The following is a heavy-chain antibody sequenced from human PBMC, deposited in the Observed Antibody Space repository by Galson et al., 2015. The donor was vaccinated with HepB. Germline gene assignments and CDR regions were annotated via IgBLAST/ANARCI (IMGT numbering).Heavy chain of an antibody. Sequence: ETLSLTCAVYGGSFSGYYWSWIRQPPGKGLEWIGEINHSGSTNYNPSLKSRVTISVDTSKNQFSLKLSSVTAADTAMYYCARHGEVVARRDLYGMDVWGQGTTVTVSS. CDR2: INHSGST. D-gene: IGHD2-15*01. V-gene: IGHV4-34*01. J-gene: IGHJ6*02. CDR1: GGSFSGYY. CDR3: ARHGEVVARRDLYGMDV.